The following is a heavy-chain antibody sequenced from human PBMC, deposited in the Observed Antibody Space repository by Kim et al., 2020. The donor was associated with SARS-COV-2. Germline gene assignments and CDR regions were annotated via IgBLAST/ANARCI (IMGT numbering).Heavy chain of an antibody. CDR1: GFTFSSYW. J-gene: IGHJ6*02. CDR2: INSDGSST. CDR3: ARADCSSTSCYWSGYYYYGMDV. D-gene: IGHD2-2*01. V-gene: IGHV3-74*01. Sequence: GGSLRLSCAASGFTFSSYWMHWVRQAPGKGLVWVSRINSDGSSTSYADSVKGRFTISRDNAKNTLYLQMNSLRAEDTAVYYWARADCSSTSCYWSGYYYYGMDVRGQGTTVTVSS.